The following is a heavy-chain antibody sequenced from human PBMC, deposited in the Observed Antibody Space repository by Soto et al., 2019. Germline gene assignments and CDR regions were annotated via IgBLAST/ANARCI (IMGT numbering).Heavy chain of an antibody. D-gene: IGHD6-19*01. CDR1: GYTFTSYD. V-gene: IGHV1-8*01. CDR3: ARWASSGWYSYYYYGMDV. CDR2: MNPNSGNT. J-gene: IGHJ6*02. Sequence: ASVKVSCKASGYTFTSYDINWVRQATGQGLEWMGWMNPNSGNTGYARKFQGRVTMTRNTSISTAYMELSSLRSEDTAVYYCARWASSGWYSYYYYGMDVWGQGTTVTVSS.